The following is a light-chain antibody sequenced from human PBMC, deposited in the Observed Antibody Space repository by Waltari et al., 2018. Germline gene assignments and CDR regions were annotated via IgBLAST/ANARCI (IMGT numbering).Light chain of an antibody. J-gene: IGLJ2*01. CDR2: EVN. CDR3: CSYAGSDTHVI. Sequence: QSALTQPASVSGSPGQSITTPRTGTSRDVGRYNLFSWYQQHPGKAPKVIIYEVNKRPSGLSNRFSGSKSGNTASLTISGLQAEDEADYYCCSYAGSDTHVIFGGGTKLTVL. CDR1: SRDVGRYNL. V-gene: IGLV2-23*02.